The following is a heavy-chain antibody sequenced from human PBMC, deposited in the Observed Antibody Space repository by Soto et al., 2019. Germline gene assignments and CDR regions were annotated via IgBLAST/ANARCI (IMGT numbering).Heavy chain of an antibody. Sequence: PGGSLRLSCAASGFTFSTYAMTWVRQAPGKGPEWVSAISPTANSIYYAASVKGRFTISRDSSKSTLYLQMSSLRAEDTAVYYCAKNSRDGYSYDLWGQGTLVTVSS. CDR2: ISPTANSI. J-gene: IGHJ4*02. CDR1: GFTFSTYA. CDR3: AKNSRDGYSYDL. D-gene: IGHD3-22*01. V-gene: IGHV3-23*01.